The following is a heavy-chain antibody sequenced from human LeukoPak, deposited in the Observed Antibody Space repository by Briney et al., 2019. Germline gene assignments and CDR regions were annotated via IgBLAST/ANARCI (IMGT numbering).Heavy chain of an antibody. V-gene: IGHV4-34*01. CDR3: ARGKSENVDTAMAQTDPYYFDY. J-gene: IGHJ4*02. CDR2: INHSGST. CDR1: GGSFSGYY. D-gene: IGHD5-18*01. Sequence: SETLSLTCAVYGGSFSGYYWSWIRQPPGKGLEWIGEINHSGSTNYNPSLKSRVTISVDTSKNQFSLKLSSVTAADTAVYYCARGKSENVDTAMAQTDPYYFDYWGQGTLVTVSS.